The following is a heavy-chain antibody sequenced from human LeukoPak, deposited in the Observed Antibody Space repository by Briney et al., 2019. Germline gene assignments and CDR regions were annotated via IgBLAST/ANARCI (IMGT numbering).Heavy chain of an antibody. CDR3: ARGYSYDYYFDY. D-gene: IGHD5-18*01. V-gene: IGHV1-69*05. Sequence: ASVKVSCKASGGTFSSYAISWVRQAPGQGLEWMGRIIPIFGTANYAQTFQGRVTITTDESTSTAYMELSSLRSEDTAVYYCARGYSYDYYFDYWGQGTLVTVSS. CDR2: IIPIFGTA. CDR1: GGTFSSYA. J-gene: IGHJ4*02.